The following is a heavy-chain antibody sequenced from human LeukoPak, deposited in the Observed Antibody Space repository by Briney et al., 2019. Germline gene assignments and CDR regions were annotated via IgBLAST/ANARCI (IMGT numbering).Heavy chain of an antibody. Sequence: GGSLRLSCAASIFTFSSYGMHWVRQAPGKGLEWVAFIRYEGSNKYYADSVKGRFTISRDKSKNTLYLQMNSLRAEDTAVYYCANQGYCSSTSCYTYYYMDVWGKGTTVTVSS. J-gene: IGHJ6*03. CDR3: ANQGYCSSTSCYTYYYMDV. V-gene: IGHV3-30*02. D-gene: IGHD2-2*02. CDR1: IFTFSSYG. CDR2: IRYEGSNK.